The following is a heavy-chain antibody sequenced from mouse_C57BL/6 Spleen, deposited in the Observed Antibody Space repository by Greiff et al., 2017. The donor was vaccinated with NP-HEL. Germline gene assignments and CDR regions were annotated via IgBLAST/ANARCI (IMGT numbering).Heavy chain of an antibody. J-gene: IGHJ2*01. Sequence: QVQLQQSGPELVKPGASVKISCKASGYSFTSYYIHWVKQRPGQGLEWIGWIYPGSGNTKYNEKFKGKATLTADTSSSTAYMQLSSLTSEDSAVYYCAREEAQATYFDYWGQGTTLTVSS. CDR3: AREEAQATYFDY. D-gene: IGHD3-2*02. CDR2: IYPGSGNT. V-gene: IGHV1-66*01. CDR1: GYSFTSYY.